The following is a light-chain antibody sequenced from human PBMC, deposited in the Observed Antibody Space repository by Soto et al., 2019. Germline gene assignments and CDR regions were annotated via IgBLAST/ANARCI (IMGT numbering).Light chain of an antibody. CDR2: AAS. J-gene: IGKJ3*01. V-gene: IGKV3-20*01. Sequence: EIRLKQSPGTVSLSPEERATLSCRASRSVSDRVVWYQQKSGQAPSLLIYAASTRATGVPDRFSGTGSGTDFALTISRLETDDSAVYYCQQYGGSLFTFGPGTKVDI. CDR3: QQYGGSLFT. CDR1: RSVSDR.